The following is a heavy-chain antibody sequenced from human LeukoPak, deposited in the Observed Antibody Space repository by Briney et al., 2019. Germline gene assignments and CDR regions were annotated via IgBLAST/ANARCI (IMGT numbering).Heavy chain of an antibody. V-gene: IGHV3-30-3*01. CDR2: ISYDGNNQ. CDR1: GFTFNIYG. J-gene: IGHJ4*02. D-gene: IGHD6-13*01. Sequence: PGGSLRLSCAGSGFTFNIYGIHWVRQAPGKGLEWVAVISYDGNNQYYTDSVRGRFTISRDTSNNTLYLQMNSLRVDDTAVYYCTRILSSWYPFDYWGQGTLVTVSS. CDR3: TRILSSWYPFDY.